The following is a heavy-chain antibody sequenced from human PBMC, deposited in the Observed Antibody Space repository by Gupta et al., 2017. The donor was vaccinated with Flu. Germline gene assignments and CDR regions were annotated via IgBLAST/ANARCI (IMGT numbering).Heavy chain of an antibody. CDR1: CA. J-gene: IGHJ3*02. CDR2: ISGSGGST. Sequence: CAMSWVRQARGKGLEWVSTISGSGGSTYYADSVKGRFTISRDNSKNTLYLQMNSLRAEDTAVYYCAKVGVTIFGVVIGNAFDIWGQGTMVTVSS. V-gene: IGHV3-23*01. CDR3: AKVGVTIFGVVIGNAFDI. D-gene: IGHD3-3*01.